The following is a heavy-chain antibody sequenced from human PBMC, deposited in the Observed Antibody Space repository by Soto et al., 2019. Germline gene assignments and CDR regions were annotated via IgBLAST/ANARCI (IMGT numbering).Heavy chain of an antibody. J-gene: IGHJ3*02. CDR2: INAGNGNT. Sequence: ASVKVSCKASGYTFTSYAMHWVRQAPGQRLEWMGWINAGNGNTKYSQKFQGRVTITRDTSASTAYMELSSLRSEDTAGYYCASAKYCSGGSCYRLDAFDIWGQGTMVTVSS. CDR1: GYTFTSYA. V-gene: IGHV1-3*01. D-gene: IGHD2-15*01. CDR3: ASAKYCSGGSCYRLDAFDI.